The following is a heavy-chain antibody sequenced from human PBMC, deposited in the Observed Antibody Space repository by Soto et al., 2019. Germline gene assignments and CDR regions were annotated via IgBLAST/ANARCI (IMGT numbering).Heavy chain of an antibody. CDR3: ATGTPLSYRCCMDF. CDR1: GATFSSYA. V-gene: IGHV1-69*06. J-gene: IGHJ6*02. CDR2: IIPIFGTA. Sequence: ASVKVSCKASGATFSSYAISWVRQAPGQGLEWMGGIIPIFGTANYAQKFQGRVTITADKSTSTAYMELRSLRSEDRAVYYCATGTPLSYRCCMDFCGQGPMGTVFS. D-gene: IGHD2-15*01.